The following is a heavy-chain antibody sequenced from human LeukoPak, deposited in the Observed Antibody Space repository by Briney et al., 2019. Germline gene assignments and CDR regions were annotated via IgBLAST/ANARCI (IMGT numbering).Heavy chain of an antibody. V-gene: IGHV6-1*01. CDR2: TYYRTKWHN. J-gene: IGHJ4*02. D-gene: IGHD6-19*01. Sequence: SQTLSLTCAISGDSVSSNSAAWNWIRQSPSRGLEWLGRTYYRTKWHNDYAVSVKSRITINPDTSKNQFSLQLNSVTPEDTAVYYCARRYSSGWYGGYYFDYWGQGTLVTVSS. CDR1: GDSVSSNSAA. CDR3: ARRYSSGWYGGYYFDY.